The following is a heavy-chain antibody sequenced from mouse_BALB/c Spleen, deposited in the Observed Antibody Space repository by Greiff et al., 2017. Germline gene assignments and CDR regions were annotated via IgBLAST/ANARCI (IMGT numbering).Heavy chain of an antibody. V-gene: IGHV2-5-1*01. J-gene: IGHJ4*01. CDR3: AKNSGYGDAMDY. CDR1: GFSLTSYG. D-gene: IGHD2-10*02. CDR2: IWRGGST. Sequence: QVQLQQSGPSLVQPSQSLSITCTVSGFSLTSYGVHWVRQSPGKGLEWLGVIWRGGSTDYNAAFMSRLSITKDNSKSQVFFKMNSLQADDTAIYYCAKNSGYGDAMDYWGQGTSVTVSS.